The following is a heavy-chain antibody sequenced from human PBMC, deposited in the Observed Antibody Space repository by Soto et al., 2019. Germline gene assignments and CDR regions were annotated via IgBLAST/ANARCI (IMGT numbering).Heavy chain of an antibody. D-gene: IGHD5-12*01. J-gene: IGHJ6*02. Sequence: GASVKVSCKASGGTFSSYAISWVRQAPGQGLEWMGGIIPIFGTANYAQKFQGRVTITADESTSTAYMELSSLRSEDTAAYYCARYYLGGYDSRSAYYYYGMDVWGQGTTVTVSS. CDR3: ARYYLGGYDSRSAYYYYGMDV. CDR1: GGTFSSYA. CDR2: IIPIFGTA. V-gene: IGHV1-69*13.